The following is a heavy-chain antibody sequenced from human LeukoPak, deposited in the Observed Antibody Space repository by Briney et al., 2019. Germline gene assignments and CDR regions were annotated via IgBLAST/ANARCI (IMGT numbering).Heavy chain of an antibody. CDR3: ARHESSGRNDARSPDH. D-gene: IGHD1-1*01. J-gene: IGHJ5*02. CDR1: GFTFDDYG. V-gene: IGHV3-20*04. CDR2: INWNGGSI. Sequence: GGSLRLSCAASGFTFDDYGMNWVRQAPGKGLEWVSGINWNGGSIGYGDSVKGRFTISRDNAKSSLYLQMNSLRAEDTALYYCARHESSGRNDARSPDHWGQGTLVTVSS.